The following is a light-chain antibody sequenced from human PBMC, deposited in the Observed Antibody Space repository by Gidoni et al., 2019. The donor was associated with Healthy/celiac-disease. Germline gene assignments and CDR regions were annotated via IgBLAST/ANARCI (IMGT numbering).Light chain of an antibody. J-gene: IGLJ2*01. Sequence: TGTSSDVGGYNYVSWYQQHPGKAPKLMIYDVSKRPSGVPDRLSGSKSGNTASLTISGLQAEDEADYYCCSYAGSYVVFGGGTKLTVL. CDR3: CSYAGSYVV. CDR2: DVS. CDR1: SSDVGGYNY. V-gene: IGLV2-11*01.